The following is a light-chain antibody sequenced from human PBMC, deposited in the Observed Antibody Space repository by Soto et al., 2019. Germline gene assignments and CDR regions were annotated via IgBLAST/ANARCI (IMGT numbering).Light chain of an antibody. CDR1: QSMSRW. V-gene: IGKV1-5*01. CDR3: QQYNSYLYT. CDR2: DAS. J-gene: IGKJ2*01. Sequence: DIQMTQSPSTLSASVGDRVTITCRASQSMSRWLAWYQQKPGKAPKLLIYDASSLERGVSSRFSGSGSGTEFTLTISSLQPDDFATYCCQQYNSYLYTFGQGTKLEIK.